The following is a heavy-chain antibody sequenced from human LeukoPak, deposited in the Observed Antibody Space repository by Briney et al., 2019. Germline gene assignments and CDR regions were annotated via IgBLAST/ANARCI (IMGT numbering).Heavy chain of an antibody. Sequence: GSLRLSCAASGFTVSAYAMAWVRQAPGKGLEWVSTIYDDNTYYADSVKGRFAISTDNSKNTLYLQMNSLKVEDTAVYFCAARKVRGVWFYLDYWGQGTLVTVSS. CDR2: IYDDNT. V-gene: IGHV3-23*01. J-gene: IGHJ4*02. D-gene: IGHD3-10*01. CDR3: AARKVRGVWFYLDY. CDR1: GFTVSAYA.